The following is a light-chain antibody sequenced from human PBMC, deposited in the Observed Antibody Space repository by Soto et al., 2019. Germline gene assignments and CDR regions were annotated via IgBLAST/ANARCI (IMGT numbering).Light chain of an antibody. V-gene: IGKV1-5*01. CDR3: QQYENYWT. J-gene: IGKJ1*01. CDR2: DAS. Sequence: DIQMTQSPSTLSGSVGDRVTITCRASQSISSWLAWYQQKPGKAPKLLIYDASNLESGVPSRFSGSGSGTEFTITISNLQPDDFATYYCQQYENYWTFGQGTKVDIK. CDR1: QSISSW.